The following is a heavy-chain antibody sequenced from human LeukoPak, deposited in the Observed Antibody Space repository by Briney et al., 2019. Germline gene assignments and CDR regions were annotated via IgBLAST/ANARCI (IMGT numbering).Heavy chain of an antibody. Sequence: GGSLRLSCAASGFTFSSYAMSWVRQAPGKGLEWVSAISGSGGSTYYADSVKGRFTISRDNSKNTLSLQMNSLRAEDTAVYYCPKCCSTSCYSYFDYWGQGTLVTVSS. CDR3: PKCCSTSCYSYFDY. CDR2: ISGSGGST. CDR1: GFTFSSYA. D-gene: IGHD2-2*01. J-gene: IGHJ4*02. V-gene: IGHV3-23*01.